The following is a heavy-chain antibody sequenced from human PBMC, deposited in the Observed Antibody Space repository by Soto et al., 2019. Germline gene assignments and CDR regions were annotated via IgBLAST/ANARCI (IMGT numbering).Heavy chain of an antibody. J-gene: IGHJ6*02. D-gene: IGHD2-15*01. CDR2: ISSSSRTI. CDR1: GFIFSSYS. CDR3: ARDWGYCSGGTCHYGMDV. Sequence: XVSLRSSIVASGFIFSSYSMNSVAQAPGKGPEWLSYISSSSRTIYYADSVKGRFTISRDNAQNSLSLQMNSLRDEDTAIYYCARDWGYCSGGTCHYGMDVWGRGTTVTVSS. V-gene: IGHV3-48*02.